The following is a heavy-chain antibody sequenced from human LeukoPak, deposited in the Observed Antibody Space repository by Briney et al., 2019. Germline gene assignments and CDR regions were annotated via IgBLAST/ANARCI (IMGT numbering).Heavy chain of an antibody. CDR1: GYTFTSYG. Sequence: ASVKVSCEASGYTFTSYGISWVRQAPGQGLEWMGWIGAYNGNTNYAQKLQGRVTMTTDTSTSTAYMELRSLRSDDTAVYYCARDLRAELSHLSESDYWGQGTLVTVSS. CDR3: ARDLRAELSHLSESDY. V-gene: IGHV1-18*01. D-gene: IGHD2/OR15-2a*01. J-gene: IGHJ4*02. CDR2: IGAYNGNT.